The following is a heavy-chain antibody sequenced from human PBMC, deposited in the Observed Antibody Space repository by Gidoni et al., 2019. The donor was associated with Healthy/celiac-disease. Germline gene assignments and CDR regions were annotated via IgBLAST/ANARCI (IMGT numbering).Heavy chain of an antibody. V-gene: IGHV3-21*01. Sequence: EVQRVESGGGLVKPVGSLRLSCAASGFTFSSDSMNWVRQAPGKGLEWVSSISSSSSYIYYADSVKGRFTISRDNAKNSLYLQMNSLRAEDTAVYYCARETITMVRGVPDAFDIWGQGTMVTVSS. CDR2: ISSSSSYI. J-gene: IGHJ3*02. D-gene: IGHD3-10*01. CDR3: ARETITMVRGVPDAFDI. CDR1: GFTFSSDS.